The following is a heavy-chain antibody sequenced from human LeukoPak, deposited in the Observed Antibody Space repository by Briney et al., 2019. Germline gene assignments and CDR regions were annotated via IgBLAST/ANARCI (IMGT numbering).Heavy chain of an antibody. J-gene: IGHJ4*02. D-gene: IGHD6-6*01. CDR2: ISSSSSYI. V-gene: IGHV3-21*01. Sequence: GESLRLSCAASGFTFINYTMNWVRQAPGKGLEWVSSISSSSSYIYYADSMKGRFTISRDNAKSSLYLQMNSLRAEDTAVYYCASGFSSSPYFDYWGQGTLVTVSS. CDR3: ASGFSSSPYFDY. CDR1: GFTFINYT.